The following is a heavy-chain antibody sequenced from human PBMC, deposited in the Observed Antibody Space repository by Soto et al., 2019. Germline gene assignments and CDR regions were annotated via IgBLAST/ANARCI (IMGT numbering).Heavy chain of an antibody. Sequence: GESLRLSCAASGFTFSSYSMNWVRQAPGKGLEWVSSISSSSSYIYYADSVKGRFTISRDNAKNSLYLQMNSVRAEDTAVYYCAGVGGVPYGMDVWGQGTTVTVSS. CDR3: AGVGGVPYGMDV. D-gene: IGHD3-16*01. V-gene: IGHV3-21*01. CDR2: ISSSSSYI. J-gene: IGHJ6*02. CDR1: GFTFSSYS.